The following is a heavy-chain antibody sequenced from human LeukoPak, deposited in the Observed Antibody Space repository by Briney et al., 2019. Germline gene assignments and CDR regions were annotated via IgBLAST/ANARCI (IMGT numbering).Heavy chain of an antibody. D-gene: IGHD4-23*01. J-gene: IGHJ1*01. CDR1: GFTFSSYA. Sequence: GGSLRLSCAASGFTFSSYAMSWVRQAPGKGLEWVSAISGSGGSTYYADSLKGRFTISRDNSKNTLYLQMNSLRAEDTAVYYCAKRSGGNLVGGFQHWGQGTLVTVSS. V-gene: IGHV3-23*01. CDR3: AKRSGGNLVGGFQH. CDR2: ISGSGGST.